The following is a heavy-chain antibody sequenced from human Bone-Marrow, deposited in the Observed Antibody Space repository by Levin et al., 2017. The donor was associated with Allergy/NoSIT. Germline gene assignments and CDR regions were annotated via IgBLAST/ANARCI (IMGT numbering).Heavy chain of an antibody. V-gene: IGHV3-30*18. CDR2: ISYDGSNK. CDR1: GFTFSSYG. D-gene: IGHD2-21*02. CDR3: AKDGDRMAYCGGDCYSGYFDY. J-gene: IGHJ4*02. Sequence: GGSLRLSCAASGFTFSSYGMHWVRQAPGKGLEWVAVISYDGSNKYYADSVKGRFTISRDNSKNTLYLQMNSLRAEDTAVYYCAKDGDRMAYCGGDCYSGYFDYWGQGTLVTVSS.